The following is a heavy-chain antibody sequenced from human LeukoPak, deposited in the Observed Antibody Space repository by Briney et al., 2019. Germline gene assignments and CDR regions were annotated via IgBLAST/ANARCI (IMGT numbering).Heavy chain of an antibody. J-gene: IGHJ6*03. V-gene: IGHV5-51*01. Sequence: GESLKISCKGSGYSFTSYWIGWVRQMPGKGLEWMGIIYPGDSDTRYSPSFQGQVTISADKSISTAYLQWSSLKASDTAMYYCARADADGCYDFWSGNYYYYMDVWGKGTTVTVSS. D-gene: IGHD3-3*01. CDR1: GYSFTSYW. CDR2: IYPGDSDT. CDR3: ARADADGCYDFWSGNYYYYMDV.